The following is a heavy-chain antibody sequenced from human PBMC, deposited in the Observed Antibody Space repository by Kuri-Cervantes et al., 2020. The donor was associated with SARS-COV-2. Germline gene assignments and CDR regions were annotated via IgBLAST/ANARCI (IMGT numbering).Heavy chain of an antibody. CDR3: ARGQIPAFHFDY. CDR1: GLTFSTYA. J-gene: IGHJ4*02. D-gene: IGHD2-2*01. Sequence: GGSLRLSCAASGLTFSTYAMYWVRQTPGKGLEWVALISYDGTNQYYTDSVKGRFTISRDNSKNTLFLQMNSLTAEDTAVCFCARGQIPAFHFDYWGQGALVTVSS. V-gene: IGHV3-30*04. CDR2: ISYDGTNQ.